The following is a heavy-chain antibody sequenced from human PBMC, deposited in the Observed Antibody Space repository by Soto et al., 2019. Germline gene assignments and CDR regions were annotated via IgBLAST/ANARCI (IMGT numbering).Heavy chain of an antibody. CDR1: GYTFTSYA. Sequence: QVQLVQSGAEVKKPGASVKVSCKASGYTFTSYAMHWVRQAPGQRLEWMGWINAGNGNTKYSQKFQARVTITRDTSASTGYMELSSLRSEDTAVYYCASSFPVPAAVGYGGQGTLVTVSS. CDR3: ASSFPVPAAVGY. V-gene: IGHV1-3*01. D-gene: IGHD2-2*01. CDR2: INAGNGNT. J-gene: IGHJ4*02.